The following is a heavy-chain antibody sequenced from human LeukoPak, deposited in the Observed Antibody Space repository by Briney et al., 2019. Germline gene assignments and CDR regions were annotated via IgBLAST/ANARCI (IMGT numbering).Heavy chain of an antibody. V-gene: IGHV3-20*04. CDR1: GFTFDDYG. D-gene: IGHD1-26*01. J-gene: IGHJ3*02. Sequence: GGSLRLSCAASGFTFDDYGMSWVRQAPGKGLEWVSGINWNGGSTGYADSVKGRFTISRDNAKNSLYLQMNSLRAEDTALYYCAGLGGSPNLDDAFDIWGQGTMVTVSS. CDR3: AGLGGSPNLDDAFDI. CDR2: INWNGGST.